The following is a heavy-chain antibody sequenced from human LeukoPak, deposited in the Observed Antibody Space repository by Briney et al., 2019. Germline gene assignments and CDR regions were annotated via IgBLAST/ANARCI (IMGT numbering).Heavy chain of an antibody. CDR3: ARDRRAAAGSYYFDY. Sequence: SETLSLTCTVSGYSISSGYYWGWIRQPPGKGLEWIGSIYYSGSTYYNPSLKSRVTISVDTSKNQFSLKLSSVTAADTAVYYCARDRRAAAGSYYFDYWGQGTLVTVSS. CDR2: IYYSGST. V-gene: IGHV4-38-2*02. J-gene: IGHJ4*02. CDR1: GYSISSGYY. D-gene: IGHD6-13*01.